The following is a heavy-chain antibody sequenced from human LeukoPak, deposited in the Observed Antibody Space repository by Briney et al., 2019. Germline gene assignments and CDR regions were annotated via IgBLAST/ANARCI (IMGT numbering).Heavy chain of an antibody. J-gene: IGHJ6*03. Sequence: GASVKVSCKASGYTFTSYDINWVRQAPGQGLEWMGGIIPIFGTANYAQKFQGRVTITADESTSTAYMELSSLRSEDTAVYYCARALPFTPDYYYYYMDVWGKGTTVTVSS. CDR3: ARALPFTPDYYYYYMDV. D-gene: IGHD3-16*01. CDR2: IIPIFGTA. V-gene: IGHV1-69*13. CDR1: GYTFTSYD.